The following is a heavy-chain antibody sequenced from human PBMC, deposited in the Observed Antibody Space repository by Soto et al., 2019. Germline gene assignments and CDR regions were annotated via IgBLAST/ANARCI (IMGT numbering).Heavy chain of an antibody. D-gene: IGHD2-15*01. CDR2: IYPGDSDT. V-gene: IGHV5-51*01. CDR1: GYSFTSYW. J-gene: IGHJ5*02. Sequence: GESLKISCKGSGYSFTSYWIGWVRQMPGKVLEWMGIIYPGDSDTRHSPSLQGQVIVSADKSISTGYLQASSLKAADTAMYYCARGRHCRGGRCYSYKWLDPWGQGXLVTVYS. CDR3: ARGRHCRGGRCYSYKWLDP.